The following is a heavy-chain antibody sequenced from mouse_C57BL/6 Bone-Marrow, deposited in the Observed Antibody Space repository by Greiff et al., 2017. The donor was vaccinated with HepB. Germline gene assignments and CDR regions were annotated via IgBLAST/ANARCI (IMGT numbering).Heavy chain of an antibody. D-gene: IGHD1-1*01. J-gene: IGHJ4*01. V-gene: IGHV5-4*03. Sequence: DVKLVESGGGLVKPGGSLKLSCAASGFTFSSYAMSWVRQTPEKRLEWVATISDGGSYTYYPDNVKGRFTISRDNAKNNLYLQMSHLKSEDTAMYYCARWVLRYDYYAMDYWGQGTSVTVSS. CDR2: ISDGGSYT. CDR1: GFTFSSYA. CDR3: ARWVLRYDYYAMDY.